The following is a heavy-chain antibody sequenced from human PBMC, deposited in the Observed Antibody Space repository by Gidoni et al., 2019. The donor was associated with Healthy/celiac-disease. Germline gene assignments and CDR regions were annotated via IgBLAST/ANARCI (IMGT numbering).Heavy chain of an antibody. D-gene: IGHD3-22*01. CDR3: ERSRQYYDSSGYSHDAFDI. J-gene: IGHJ3*02. CDR1: GFSLSNARLG. CDR2: IFSNDEK. Sequence: CTVSGFSLSNARLGVSWIRQPPGKALEWLAHIFSNDEKSYSTSLKSRLTISKDTSKSQVVLTMTNMDPVDTATYYGERSRQYYDSSGYSHDAFDIWGQGTMVTVSS. V-gene: IGHV2-26*01.